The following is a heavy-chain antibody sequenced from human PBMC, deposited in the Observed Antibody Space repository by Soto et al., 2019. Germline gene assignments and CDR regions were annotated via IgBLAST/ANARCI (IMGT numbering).Heavy chain of an antibody. Sequence: PGGSLRLSCAASGFTFSSYALSWVRQAPGKGLVWVSRIDSDESNTNYADSVKGRFTISRDNVKNTLYLQMNSLRAEDTAIYYCARSLGSKNAFDIWGPGTKVTVSS. CDR1: GFTFSSYA. CDR3: ARSLGSKNAFDI. J-gene: IGHJ3*02. V-gene: IGHV3-74*01. D-gene: IGHD3-16*01. CDR2: IDSDESNT.